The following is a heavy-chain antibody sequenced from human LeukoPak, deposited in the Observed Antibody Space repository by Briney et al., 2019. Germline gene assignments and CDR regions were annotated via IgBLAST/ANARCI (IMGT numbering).Heavy chain of an antibody. J-gene: IGHJ4*02. D-gene: IGHD6-25*01. CDR3: AREGAAEAKNFDY. CDR1: GYTFTNYY. V-gene: IGHV1-46*01. Sequence: ASVTVSCKASGYTFTNYYIHWMRQAPGQGLEWVGIINLNAVTTRYAQKLQGRITVTRDTSTSTVYMELSSLRSEDTAVYFCAREGAAEAKNFDYWGQGTLVIVSS. CDR2: INLNAVTT.